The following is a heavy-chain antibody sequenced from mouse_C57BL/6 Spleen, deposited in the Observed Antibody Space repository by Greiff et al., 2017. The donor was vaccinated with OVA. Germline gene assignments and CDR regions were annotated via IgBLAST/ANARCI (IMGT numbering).Heavy chain of an antibody. CDR1: GFSLTSYG. D-gene: IGHD1-1*01. V-gene: IGHV2-3*01. CDR2: IWGEGST. CDR3: AKVPYYYGSRDYYAMDY. Sequence: QVQLKESGPGLVAPSQSLSITCTVSGFSLTSYGVSWVRQPPGKGLEWLGVIWGEGSTNYHSAPISRQSISKDNSKSQVLLKLNSLQPDDTATYYCAKVPYYYGSRDYYAMDYWGQGTSVTVSS. J-gene: IGHJ4*01.